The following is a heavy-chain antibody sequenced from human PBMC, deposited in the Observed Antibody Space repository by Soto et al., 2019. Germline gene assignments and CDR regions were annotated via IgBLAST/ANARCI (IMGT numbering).Heavy chain of an antibody. CDR2: IKGDGTKT. J-gene: IGHJ5*01. V-gene: IGHV3-74*01. CDR3: ARGLSGYYWFDS. CDR1: GFTFSNFW. D-gene: IGHD5-12*01. Sequence: EVQLVESGGGLVQPGGSLRLSCAASGFTFSNFWIHWVRQVPGKGLVWVSRIKGDGTKTDYADSVKGRFTISRDNVKNTLFLQMNSLRADDTAVYYCARGLSGYYWFDSWCQGTLVTVSS.